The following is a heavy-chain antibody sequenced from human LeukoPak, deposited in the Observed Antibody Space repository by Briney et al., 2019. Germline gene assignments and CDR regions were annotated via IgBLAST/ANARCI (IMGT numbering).Heavy chain of an antibody. CDR1: GFTFSSYA. D-gene: IGHD2-2*01. CDR3: ARDPGQLLWGAFDY. V-gene: IGHV3-30*04. Sequence: PGGSLGLSCAASGFTFSSYAMHWVRQAPGKGLEWVAVISYDGSNKYYADSVKGRFTISRDNSKNTLYLQMNSLRAEDTAVYYCARDPGQLLWGAFDYWGQGTLVTVSS. J-gene: IGHJ4*02. CDR2: ISYDGSNK.